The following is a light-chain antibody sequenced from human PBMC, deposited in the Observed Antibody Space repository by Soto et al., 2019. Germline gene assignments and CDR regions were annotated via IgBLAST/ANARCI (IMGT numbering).Light chain of an antibody. CDR1: QSISSW. CDR2: AAS. Sequence: DIQMTQSPSTVSSSVLERVTTTCRASQSISSWLAWYQQKPGKAPKLLIYAASSLQSGVPSRFSGSGSGTDFTLTISSLQPEDFATYYCQQSYSTPITFGQGTRLEIK. CDR3: QQSYSTPIT. J-gene: IGKJ5*01. V-gene: IGKV1-39*01.